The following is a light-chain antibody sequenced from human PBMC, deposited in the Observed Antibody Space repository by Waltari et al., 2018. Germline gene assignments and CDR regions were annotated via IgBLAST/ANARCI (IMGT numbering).Light chain of an antibody. CDR2: SRN. J-gene: IGLJ2*01. CDR1: NSNIGSNT. CDR3: AAWDDRLNGPV. V-gene: IGLV1-44*01. Sequence: QSVLTQPPSASGTPGQRVTISCSGTNSNIGSNTVNWYQQVPGTAPKRLNNSRNRRPSVVPDRSAGSKAGTAASLAISGLQSEDEADYFCAAWDDRLNGPVFGGGTQLTVL.